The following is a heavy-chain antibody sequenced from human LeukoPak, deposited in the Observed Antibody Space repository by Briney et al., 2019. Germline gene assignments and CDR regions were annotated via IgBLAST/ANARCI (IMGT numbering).Heavy chain of an antibody. CDR2: IYYSGST. V-gene: IGHV4-59*12. J-gene: IGHJ5*02. Sequence: SETLSLTCTVSGGSINSYYWSWIRQPPGKGLEWIGHIYYSGSTNYNPSLKSRVTISVDTSKNQFSLKLSSVTAADTAVYYCARSGYYTANWFDPWGQGTLVTVSS. D-gene: IGHD5-12*01. CDR1: GGSINSYY. CDR3: ARSGYYTANWFDP.